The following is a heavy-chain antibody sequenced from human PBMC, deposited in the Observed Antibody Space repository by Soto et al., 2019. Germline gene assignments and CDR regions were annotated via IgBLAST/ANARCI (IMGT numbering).Heavy chain of an antibody. CDR1: GGSFRGYD. CDR3: ARGYDSSGYYYLTQVDP. CDR2: INHSGST. D-gene: IGHD3-22*01. Sequence: WEKLALTDAVDGGSFRGYDCSWCRQPPGKGLEWIGEINHSGSTNYNPSLKSRVTISVDTTKNQFSLKLSSVTAADTAVYYCARGYDSSGYYYLTQVDPWGQGTLVTVS. J-gene: IGHJ5*02. V-gene: IGHV4-34*01.